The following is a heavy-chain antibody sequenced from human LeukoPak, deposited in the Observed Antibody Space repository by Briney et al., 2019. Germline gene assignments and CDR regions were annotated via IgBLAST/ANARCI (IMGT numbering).Heavy chain of an antibody. CDR2: ISSNGGST. CDR3: ARVASRYYDSSGAYDD. J-gene: IGHJ4*02. D-gene: IGHD3-22*01. Sequence: PGGALRLSCAASGFTFSSYAMHSVRQAPGKGLEYVSAISSNGGSTYYANSVKGRCTISRDNSKNPLYLQMGSLRAEDMAVYYCARVASRYYDSSGAYDDWGQGTLVTVSS. CDR1: GFTFSSYA. V-gene: IGHV3-64*01.